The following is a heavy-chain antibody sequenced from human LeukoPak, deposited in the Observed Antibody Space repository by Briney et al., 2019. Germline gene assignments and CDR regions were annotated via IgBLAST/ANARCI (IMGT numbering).Heavy chain of an antibody. Sequence: SQTLSLTCAISGDSVSSNSAAWNWIRQSPSRGLEWLGRTYYRSKWYNDYAVSVKSRITINPDTSKNQFSLQLNSVTPEDTAVYYCARGPGRYSSSWPNWFDPWGQGTLVTVSS. J-gene: IGHJ5*02. CDR2: TYYRSKWYN. CDR3: ARGPGRYSSSWPNWFDP. CDR1: GDSVSSNSAA. V-gene: IGHV6-1*01. D-gene: IGHD6-13*01.